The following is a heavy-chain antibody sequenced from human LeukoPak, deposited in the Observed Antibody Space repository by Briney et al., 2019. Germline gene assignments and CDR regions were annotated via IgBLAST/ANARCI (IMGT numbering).Heavy chain of an antibody. J-gene: IGHJ5*02. CDR1: GGTFSSYA. CDR3: ARDIAVAGTVWFDT. CDR2: IIPIFGTA. V-gene: IGHV1-69*01. D-gene: IGHD6-19*01. Sequence: SVKVSCKASGGTFSSYAISWVRQAPGQGLEWMGGIIPIFGTANYAQKFQGRVTITADESTSTAYMALSSLRSEDTAVYYCARDIAVAGTVWFDTWGQGTLVTVSS.